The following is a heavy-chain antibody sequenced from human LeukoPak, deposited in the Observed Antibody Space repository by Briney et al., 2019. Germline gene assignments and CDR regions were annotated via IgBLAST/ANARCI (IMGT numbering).Heavy chain of an antibody. V-gene: IGHV4-59*01. CDR1: GGSLSSYY. CDR3: TRGSIAYYYMDV. D-gene: IGHD3-22*01. Sequence: SETLSLTCTVSGGSLSSYYWSWIRQPAGKGLEWIGDIYYSGSTNYNPSLTSRVTISVDTSKIQFSLKLSSVTAADTAVYYCTRGSIAYYYMDVWGKGTTVTISS. J-gene: IGHJ6*03. CDR2: IYYSGST.